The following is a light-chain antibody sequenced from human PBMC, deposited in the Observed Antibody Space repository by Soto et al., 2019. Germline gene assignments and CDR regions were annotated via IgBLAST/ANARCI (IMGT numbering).Light chain of an antibody. CDR2: DVS. CDR3: QQYDTYPLT. CDR1: QGIGSSA. Sequence: AIQLTQSPSSLSASVGDRVTITCRASQGIGSSAFGWYQQKPGKAPKLLIYDVSNLQSGVPSRFSGSGSGTEFTLTISSLQPEDFATYYCQQYDTYPLTFGQGTRLEIK. V-gene: IGKV1-13*02. J-gene: IGKJ5*01.